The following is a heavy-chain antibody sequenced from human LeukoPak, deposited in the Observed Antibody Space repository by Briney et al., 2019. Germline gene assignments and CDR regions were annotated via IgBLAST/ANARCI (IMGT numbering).Heavy chain of an antibody. Sequence: GRSLRLSCVASGISSSSYWMAWVRQAPGKGLEWVANIKYDGTHKFYAASVKGRFTISRDNAKNSLFLEMNSLTADDTAVYFCASSHDSSGNDWGQGTLVTVSS. V-gene: IGHV3-7*01. J-gene: IGHJ4*02. CDR3: ASSHDSSGND. D-gene: IGHD3-22*01. CDR2: IKYDGTHK. CDR1: GISSSSYW.